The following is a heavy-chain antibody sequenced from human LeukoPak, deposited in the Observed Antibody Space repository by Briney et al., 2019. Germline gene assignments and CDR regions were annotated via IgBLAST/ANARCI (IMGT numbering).Heavy chain of an antibody. CDR1: GFTFSSYE. Sequence: GGSLRLSCAASGFTFSSYEMNWVRQAPGKGLEWVSYISSSGSTIYYADSVKGRFTISRDNPKNSLYLQMNSLRAEDTAVYYCARERRKYGGTSFDYWGQGTLVTVSS. J-gene: IGHJ4*02. CDR2: ISSSGSTI. D-gene: IGHD4-23*01. CDR3: ARERRKYGGTSFDY. V-gene: IGHV3-48*03.